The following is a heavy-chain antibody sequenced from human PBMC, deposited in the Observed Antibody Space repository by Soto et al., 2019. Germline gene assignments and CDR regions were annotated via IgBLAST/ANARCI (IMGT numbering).Heavy chain of an antibody. D-gene: IGHD3-3*01. CDR2: IIPIVVTA. CDR1: GGTFSSYA. J-gene: IGHJ6*02. CDR3: ARVNTIFEYDGKYYGMDV. V-gene: IGHV1-69*01. Sequence: QVQLVQSGAEVKKPGSSVKVSCKASGGTFSSYAISWVRQAPGQGLEWMGGIIPIVVTANYAQQFQVRVTITADACTSTAYMELSSLRYGDTAVYYCARVNTIFEYDGKYYGMDVWCQGTTVTVSS.